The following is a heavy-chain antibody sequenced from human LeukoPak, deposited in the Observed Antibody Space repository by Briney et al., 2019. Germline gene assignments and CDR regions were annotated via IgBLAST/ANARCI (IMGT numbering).Heavy chain of an antibody. CDR2: IYTSGST. J-gene: IGHJ4*02. D-gene: IGHD1-26*01. Sequence: SQTLSLTCTVSGGSVNSGNYYWTWIRQPAGKGLEWIGRIYTSGSTNYNPSLKSRVTISIDASKNQFSLRLTSVTAADTAVYYCTRGGELMNFWGQGTLVTVSS. V-gene: IGHV4-61*02. CDR1: GGSVNSGNYY. CDR3: TRGGELMNF.